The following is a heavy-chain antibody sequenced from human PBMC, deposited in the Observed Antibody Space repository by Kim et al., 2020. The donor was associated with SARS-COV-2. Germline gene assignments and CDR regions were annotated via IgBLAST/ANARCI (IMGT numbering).Heavy chain of an antibody. CDR2: IYWDDDK. CDR3: IHRTLTVTTHLY. J-gene: IGHJ4*02. D-gene: IGHD4-17*01. V-gene: IGHV2-5*02. Sequence: SSPTLVNPTQTLTLTCTFSGFSLTTSGVGVGWIRQPPGKALEWLALIYWDDDKRYSPSLKSRLTISKDTSKNQVFLTMTNMDPVDTATYYCIHRTLTVTTHLYWGQGTLVTVSS. CDR1: GFSLTTSGVG.